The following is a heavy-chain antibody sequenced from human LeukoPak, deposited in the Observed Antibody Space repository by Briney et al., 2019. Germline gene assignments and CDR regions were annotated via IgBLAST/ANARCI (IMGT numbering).Heavy chain of an antibody. CDR3: AGGDYYGSGSYYNEDY. CDR1: GGTFSSYA. CDR2: IIPIFGTA. J-gene: IGHJ4*02. Sequence: GASVKVSCKASGGTFSSYAISWVRQAPGQGLEWKGGIIPIFGTANYAQKFQGRVTITADKSTSTAYMELSSLRSEDTAVYYCAGGDYYGSGSYYNEDYWGQGTLVTVSS. V-gene: IGHV1-69*06. D-gene: IGHD3-10*01.